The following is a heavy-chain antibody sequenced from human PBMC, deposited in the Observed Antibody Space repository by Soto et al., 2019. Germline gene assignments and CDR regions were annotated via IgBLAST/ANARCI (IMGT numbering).Heavy chain of an antibody. V-gene: IGHV3-48*02. Sequence: EVQLVESGGGLVQPGGSLRLSCAASGFTLSSYSMNWVRQAPGKGLEWVSYISSSSSTIYYADSVKGRFTISRDNAKNSLYLQMNSLRDEDTAVYYCARGQVWIQLWYFDYWGQGTLVTVSS. CDR1: GFTLSSYS. J-gene: IGHJ4*02. D-gene: IGHD5-18*01. CDR3: ARGQVWIQLWYFDY. CDR2: ISSSSSTI.